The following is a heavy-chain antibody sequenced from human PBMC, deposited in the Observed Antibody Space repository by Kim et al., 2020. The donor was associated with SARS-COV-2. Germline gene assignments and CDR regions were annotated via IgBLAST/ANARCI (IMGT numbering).Heavy chain of an antibody. CDR3: ARGSDYRPPHNAFNL. CDR1: GGSISNYY. D-gene: IGHD6-25*01. J-gene: IGHJ3*01. CDR2: VYYNGNT. Sequence: SETLSLTCTVSGGSISNYYWSWIRQPPGKGLEWIGHVYYNGNTKSNPSLNSRVIILVDTSKNQLSLHLSSVTAVDTAVYFCARGSDYRPPHNAFNLWGPG. V-gene: IGHV4-59*01.